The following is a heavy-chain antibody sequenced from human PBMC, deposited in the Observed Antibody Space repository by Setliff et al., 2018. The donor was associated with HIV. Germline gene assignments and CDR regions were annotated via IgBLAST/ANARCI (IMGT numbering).Heavy chain of an antibody. V-gene: IGHV4-59*04. Sequence: SETLSLTCTVSGGSIWNYYWSWIRQPPGKGLEWIGTIYYSGSTYYNPSLESRVTMSVDTSKNQFSLKLTSVTAVDTAAYYCARSTVGIRGVVRGYYYYYMDVWGKGTTVTVSS. CDR3: ARSTVGIRGVVRGYYYYYMDV. CDR2: IYYSGST. J-gene: IGHJ6*03. CDR1: GGSIWNYY. D-gene: IGHD3-10*01.